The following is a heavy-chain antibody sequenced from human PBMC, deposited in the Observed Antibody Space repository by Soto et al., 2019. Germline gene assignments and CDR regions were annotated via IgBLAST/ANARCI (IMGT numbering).Heavy chain of an antibody. CDR1: GGSVSSDSYF. D-gene: IGHD3-10*01. V-gene: IGHV4-61*01. Sequence: TLSLTCTVSGGSVSSDSYFWSWIRQPPGKELEFLGYIYYTGRVNSNPSLESRVTISVDTSKNQFSLQLNSVTPADTAVYYCARRITYGKPFDYWGQGTLVTVSS. J-gene: IGHJ4*02. CDR3: ARRITYGKPFDY. CDR2: IYYTGRV.